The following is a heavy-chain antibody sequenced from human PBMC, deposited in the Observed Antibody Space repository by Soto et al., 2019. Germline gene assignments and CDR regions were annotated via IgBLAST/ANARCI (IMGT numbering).Heavy chain of an antibody. Sequence: PSETLSLTCTVSGGYISSSSYYWGWIRQPPGKGLEWIGNVYYGGSTYYNPSLKSRVTISVETSKSQFSLKLSSVTAADTAVYYCAGGDYYHSSGYYFYYYTMDVWGQGTTVTVS. CDR2: VYYGGST. V-gene: IGHV4-39*01. D-gene: IGHD3-22*01. CDR1: GGYISSSSYY. CDR3: AGGDYYHSSGYYFYYYTMDV. J-gene: IGHJ6*02.